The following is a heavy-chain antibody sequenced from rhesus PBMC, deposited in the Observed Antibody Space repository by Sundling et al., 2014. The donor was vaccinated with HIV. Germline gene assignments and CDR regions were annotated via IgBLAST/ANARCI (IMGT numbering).Heavy chain of an antibody. CDR2: IYGSTGST. D-gene: IGHD2-21*01. J-gene: IGHJ5-1*01. CDR1: GGSISGGHY. CDR3: ARLLVGSFDV. Sequence: QVQMQESGPGLVTPSETLSLTCAVSGGSISGGHYWSWVRQPPGKGLEWIGNIYGSTGSTSYNPSLKSRVTISTDTSQNQFSLRLTSVTAADTAVYFCARLLVGSFDVWGPGVLVTVSS. V-gene: IGHV4-165*01.